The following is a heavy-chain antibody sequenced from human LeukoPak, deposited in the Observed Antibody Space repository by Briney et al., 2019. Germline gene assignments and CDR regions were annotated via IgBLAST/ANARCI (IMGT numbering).Heavy chain of an antibody. CDR2: IIPILGIA. V-gene: IGHV1-69*04. Sequence: ASVKVSCKASGGTFSSYAISWVRQAPGQGLEWMGRIIPILGIANYAQKFQGRVTITADESTSTAYMELSSLRSEDTAVYYCARVGELELSHYWGQGTLVTVSS. CDR3: ARVGELELSHY. J-gene: IGHJ4*02. CDR1: GGTFSSYA. D-gene: IGHD1-7*01.